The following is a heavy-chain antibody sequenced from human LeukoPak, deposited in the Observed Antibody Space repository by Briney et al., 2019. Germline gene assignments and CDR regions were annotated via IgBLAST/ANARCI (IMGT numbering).Heavy chain of an antibody. D-gene: IGHD6-13*01. CDR2: IYYSGST. J-gene: IGHJ4*02. CDR3: ARATAAAKPYFDY. V-gene: IGHV4-39*07. CDR1: GGSISSGSYY. Sequence: SETLSLTCTVSGGSISSGSYYWSWIRQPPGKGLEWIGSIYYSGSTYYYPSLKSRVTISIDTSKNQFSLKLSSVTAEDTAVYYCARATAAAKPYFDYWGQGTLVTVSS.